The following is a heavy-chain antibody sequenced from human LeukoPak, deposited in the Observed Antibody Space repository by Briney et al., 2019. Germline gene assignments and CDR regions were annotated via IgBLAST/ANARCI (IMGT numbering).Heavy chain of an antibody. CDR2: ISGSGGST. J-gene: IGHJ4*02. Sequence: GGSLRLSCAASGFTFSSYAMSWVRQAPGMGLEWVSAISGSGGSTYYADSVKGRFTISRDNSKNTLYLQMNSLRAEDTAVYYCAKERITMVRGAMGASGYWGQGTLVTVSS. CDR1: GFTFSSYA. CDR3: AKERITMVRGAMGASGY. D-gene: IGHD3-10*01. V-gene: IGHV3-23*01.